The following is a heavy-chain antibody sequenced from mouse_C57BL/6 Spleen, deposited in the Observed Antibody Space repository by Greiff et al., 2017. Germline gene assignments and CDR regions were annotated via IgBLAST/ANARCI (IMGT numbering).Heavy chain of an antibody. CDR1: GFTFSDYY. V-gene: IGHV5-12*01. CDR3: ARLGIYYDYDWYFDV. CDR2: ISNGGGST. J-gene: IGHJ1*03. D-gene: IGHD2-4*01. Sequence: EVKLMESGGGLVQPGGSLKLSCAASGFTFSDYYMYWVRQTPEKRLEWVAYISNGGGSTYYPDTVKGRFTISRDNAKNTLYLQMSRLKSEDTAMYYCARLGIYYDYDWYFDVWGTGTTVTVSS.